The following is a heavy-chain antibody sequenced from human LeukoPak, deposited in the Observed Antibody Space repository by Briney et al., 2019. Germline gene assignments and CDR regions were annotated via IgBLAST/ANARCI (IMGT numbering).Heavy chain of an antibody. V-gene: IGHV1-46*01. J-gene: IGHJ4*02. Sequence: ASVKVSCKASGYTFTSYYMHWVRQAPGQGLEWMGIINPSGGSTSYAQKFQGRVTMTRDTSTSTVYMELSSLRSEDTAVYCCAEGSRDYDFWSGYFDYWGQGTLVTVSS. CDR1: GYTFTSYY. D-gene: IGHD3-3*01. CDR2: INPSGGST. CDR3: AEGSRDYDFWSGYFDY.